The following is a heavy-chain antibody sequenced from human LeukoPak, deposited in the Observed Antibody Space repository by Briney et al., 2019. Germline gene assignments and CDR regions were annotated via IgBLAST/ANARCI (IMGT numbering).Heavy chain of an antibody. CDR2: IRYDGSNK. V-gene: IGHV3-30*02. D-gene: IGHD6-6*01. Sequence: GGSLRLSCAASGFTFSSYGMHRVRQAPGKGLEWVAFIRYDGSNKYYADSVKGRFTISRDNSKNTLYLQMNSLRAEDTAVYYCAKDPAARPYNYYYYYMDVWGKGTTVTVSS. J-gene: IGHJ6*03. CDR3: AKDPAARPYNYYYYYMDV. CDR1: GFTFSSYG.